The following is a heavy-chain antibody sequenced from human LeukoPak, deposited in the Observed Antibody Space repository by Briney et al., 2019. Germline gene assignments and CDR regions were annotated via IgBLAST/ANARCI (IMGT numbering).Heavy chain of an antibody. CDR2: IYYSGST. V-gene: IGHV4-59*08. D-gene: IGHD5-18*01. CDR3: ARHTTLSEAMAFDY. Sequence: SETLSLTCTVSGGSISSYSWSWIRQPPGKGLEWIGYIYYSGSTNYNPSLKSRVTISVDTSKNQFSLKLSSVTAADTAVYYCARHTTLSEAMAFDYWGQGTLVTVSS. J-gene: IGHJ4*02. CDR1: GGSISSYS.